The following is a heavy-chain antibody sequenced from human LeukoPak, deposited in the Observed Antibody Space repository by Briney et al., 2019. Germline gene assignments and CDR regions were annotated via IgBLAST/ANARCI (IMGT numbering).Heavy chain of an antibody. D-gene: IGHD6-19*01. J-gene: IGHJ3*02. Sequence: SGRSLRLSCAASGFTFSSYGMHWVRQAPGKGLEWVAVIWYDGSNKYYADSVKGRFTISRDNPKNTLYLQMNSLRAEDTAVYYCARAVAGENDAFDIWGQGTMVTVSS. CDR3: ARAVAGENDAFDI. V-gene: IGHV3-33*01. CDR1: GFTFSSYG. CDR2: IWYDGSNK.